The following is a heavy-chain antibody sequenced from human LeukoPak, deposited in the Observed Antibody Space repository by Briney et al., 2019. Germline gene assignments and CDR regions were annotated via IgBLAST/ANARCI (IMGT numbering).Heavy chain of an antibody. V-gene: IGHV3-23*01. D-gene: IGHD3-22*01. CDR1: GFTFSSYA. Sequence: PGGSLRLSCAASGFTFSSYAMSWVRQAPGKGLEWVAGISGSGGSTNYADSVKGRFTIFRDNPKNTLYLQMNGLRAEDTAVYFCAKRGVVIRVILVGFHKEAYYFDSWGQGALVTVSS. CDR2: ISGSGGST. CDR3: AKRGVVIRVILVGFHKEAYYFDS. J-gene: IGHJ4*02.